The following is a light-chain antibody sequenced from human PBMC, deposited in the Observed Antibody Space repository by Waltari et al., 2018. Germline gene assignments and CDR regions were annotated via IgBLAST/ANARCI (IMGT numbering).Light chain of an antibody. Sequence: QSALTQPRSVSGSPGQSVTISCTGTSSNVGGYNYVSWYQQHPGKAPKLMIYDVSKRTAVVPDRFSGSKSGNTASLTISGLQAEDEADYYCCSYAGSRAVFGGGTQLTVL. V-gene: IGLV2-11*01. CDR1: SSNVGGYNY. CDR3: CSYAGSRAV. CDR2: DVS. J-gene: IGLJ7*01.